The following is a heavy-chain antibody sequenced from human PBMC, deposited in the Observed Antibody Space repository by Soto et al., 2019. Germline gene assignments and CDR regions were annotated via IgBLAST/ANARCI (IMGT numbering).Heavy chain of an antibody. CDR1: GFTFSSYG. D-gene: IGHD3-22*01. J-gene: IGHJ3*02. CDR3: ARAPSGYDAFDI. V-gene: IGHV3-33*01. Sequence: GGSLRLSCAASGFTFSSYGMHWVRQAPGKGLEWVAVIWYDGSNKYYADSVKGRFTISRDNSKNTLYLQMNSLRAEDTAVYYCARAPSGYDAFDIWGQGTMVTVSS. CDR2: IWYDGSNK.